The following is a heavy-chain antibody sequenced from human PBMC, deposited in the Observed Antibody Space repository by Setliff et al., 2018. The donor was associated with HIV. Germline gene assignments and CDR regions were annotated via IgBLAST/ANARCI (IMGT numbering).Heavy chain of an antibody. CDR3: ARHLDGWYYYGMDV. D-gene: IGHD6-19*01. CDR2: ISYSGST. Sequence: PSETLSLTCTVSGGSISSNSDYWGWIRQPPGKGLEWSGTISYSGSTNYNPSLKSRVTISVDTSKNQFSLKLSSVTAADTAVYYCARHLDGWYYYGMDVWGQGTTVTVSS. CDR1: GGSISSNSDY. V-gene: IGHV4-39*01. J-gene: IGHJ6*02.